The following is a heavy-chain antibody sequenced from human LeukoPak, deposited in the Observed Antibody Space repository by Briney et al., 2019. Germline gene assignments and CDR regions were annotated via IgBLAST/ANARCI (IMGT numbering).Heavy chain of an antibody. J-gene: IGHJ3*02. CDR3: ARPQGGYNWNGGAFDI. D-gene: IGHD1-20*01. Sequence: ASVKVSCKASGGTFSSYAISWVRQAPGQGLEWMGRIIPILGITNYAQKFQGRVTITADKSTSTAYMELSSLRSEDTAVYYCARPQGGYNWNGGAFDIWGQGTMVTVSS. CDR2: IIPILGIT. CDR1: GGTFSSYA. V-gene: IGHV1-69*04.